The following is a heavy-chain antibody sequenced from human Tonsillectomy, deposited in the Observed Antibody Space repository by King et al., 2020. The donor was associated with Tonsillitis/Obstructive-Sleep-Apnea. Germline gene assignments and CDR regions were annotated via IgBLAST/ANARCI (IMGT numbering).Heavy chain of an antibody. J-gene: IGHJ4*02. D-gene: IGHD3-3*01. Sequence: VQLQQWGAGLLKPSETLSLTCAVYGGSFSGYYWSGIRQPPGKGLEWIGEINHSGSTNYNPSLKSRVTISVDTSKNQFSLKLSSVTAADTAVYYCARGEGYYDFWSGYYFDYWGQGTLVTVSS. CDR2: INHSGST. CDR3: ARGEGYYDFWSGYYFDY. CDR1: GGSFSGYY. V-gene: IGHV4-34*01.